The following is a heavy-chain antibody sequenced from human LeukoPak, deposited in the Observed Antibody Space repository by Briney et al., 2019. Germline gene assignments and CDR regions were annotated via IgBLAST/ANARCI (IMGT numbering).Heavy chain of an antibody. J-gene: IGHJ4*02. D-gene: IGHD3-10*01. CDR2: INPNSGGT. CDR3: ARGQPNRLLWVGESLSNISPFDY. CDR1: GYTFTDYY. Sequence: GASVKVSCKASGYTFTDYYIHWVRQAPGQGLEWMGWINPNSGGTNYAQKFQGRVTMTRDTSISTAYMELSRLRSDDTAVYYCARGQPNRLLWVGESLSNISPFDYWGQGTLVTVSS. V-gene: IGHV1-2*02.